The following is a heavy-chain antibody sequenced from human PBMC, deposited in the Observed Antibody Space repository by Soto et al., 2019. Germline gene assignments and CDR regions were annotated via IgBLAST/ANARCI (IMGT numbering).Heavy chain of an antibody. CDR1: GDTSTTYV. D-gene: IGHD2-21*01. CDR3: VRGTYCGPSCYFAREY. J-gene: IGHJ4*02. CDR2: INPMSRTA. Sequence: VQLVQSGSEVKKPGSSAKVSCKASGDTSTTYVVSWVRQAPGNGLEWMGGINPMSRTAKYAEKYSGRVTITADEATKTVYLDLTTLRFEDTAVYFCVRGTYCGPSCYFAREYWGQGTLVAVSS. V-gene: IGHV1-69*01.